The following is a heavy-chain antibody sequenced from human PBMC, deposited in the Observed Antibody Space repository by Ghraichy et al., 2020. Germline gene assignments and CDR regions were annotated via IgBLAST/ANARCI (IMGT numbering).Heavy chain of an antibody. V-gene: IGHV3-21*01. Sequence: GESLNISCAASGFTFSGYNMNWIRQAPGKGLEWLSYISSSSIYMDYADSLKGRFTISRDNAKNSLYLQMNSLRAEDTATYYCAKDIGIQLSHCHYYVMDVWGQRTTVTVSS. CDR2: ISSSSIYM. CDR1: GFTFSGYN. D-gene: IGHD5-18*01. J-gene: IGHJ6*02. CDR3: AKDIGIQLSHCHYYVMDV.